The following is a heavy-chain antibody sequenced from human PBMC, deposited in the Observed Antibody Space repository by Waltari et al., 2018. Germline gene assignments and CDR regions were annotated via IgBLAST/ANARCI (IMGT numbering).Heavy chain of an antibody. V-gene: IGHV4-39*01. CDR2: IYYSGRT. Sequence: QLQLQESGPGLVKPSETLSLTCTVSGGSISSSSYYWGWIRQPPGKGLEWIGSIYYSGRTYYNPSLKVRVTISVDTSKNQFSLKLSSVTAADTAVYYCARHLGVPKNGSGSYYKPPPYPSSFDYWGQGTLVTVSS. CDR1: GGSISSSSYY. CDR3: ARHLGVPKNGSGSYYKPPPYPSSFDY. J-gene: IGHJ4*02. D-gene: IGHD3-10*01.